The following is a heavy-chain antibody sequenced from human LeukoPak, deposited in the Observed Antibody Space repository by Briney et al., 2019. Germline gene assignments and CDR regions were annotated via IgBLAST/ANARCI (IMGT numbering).Heavy chain of an antibody. J-gene: IGHJ4*02. V-gene: IGHV4-39*01. D-gene: IGHD3-10*01. CDR2: IYYSGST. Sequence: SETLSPTCTVSGGSISSSSYYWGWIRQPPGKGLEWIGSIYYSGSTYYNPSLKSRVTISVDTSKNQFSLKLSSVTAADTAVYYCARVGYGSGSYPDYWGQGTLVTVSS. CDR3: ARVGYGSGSYPDY. CDR1: GGSISSSSYY.